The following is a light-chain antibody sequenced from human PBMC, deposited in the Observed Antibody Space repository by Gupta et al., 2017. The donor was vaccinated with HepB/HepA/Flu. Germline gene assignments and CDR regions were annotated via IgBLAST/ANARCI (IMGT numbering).Light chain of an antibody. V-gene: IGKV4-1*01. J-gene: IGKJ3*01. CDR1: QSVLYSSNNKNY. CDR2: WAS. Sequence: DIVMTQSPDSLAVSLGERATINCKSSQSVLYSSNNKNYLAWYQQKPGHPPKLLIYWASTRESGVPDRFSGSGSATDFTLTISSLQAEDVAVYYCQQYYSTPRTFGPGTKVDIK. CDR3: QQYYSTPRT.